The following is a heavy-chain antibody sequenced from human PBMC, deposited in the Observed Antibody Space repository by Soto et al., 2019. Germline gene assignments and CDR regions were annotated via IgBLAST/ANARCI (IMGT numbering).Heavy chain of an antibody. Sequence: QVHLVQSGAEMKKPGSSVKVSCKVSGGDLTNSGISWVRQAPGQGLEWMGGIFPLVAMVDYSQKFQGRVTITADESTTTAYMDLGSLRSEDTAVYYCAQEDGAAFKSWGQGTLVIVSS. CDR1: GGDLTNSG. CDR3: AQEDGAAFKS. D-gene: IGHD1-26*01. V-gene: IGHV1-69*12. CDR2: IFPLVAMV. J-gene: IGHJ4*02.